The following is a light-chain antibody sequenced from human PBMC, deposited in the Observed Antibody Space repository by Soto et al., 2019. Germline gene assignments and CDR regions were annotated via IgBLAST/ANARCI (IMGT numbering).Light chain of an antibody. CDR3: QQYETFSGT. CDR1: QSISSW. Sequence: DIQMTQSPSALSASVGDRATITFGASQSISSWLAWYQQKPGEAPKLLIYDASALPRGVPSRFSGSGSGTKFTLTIASLQPDDFATYYCQQYETFSGTFGQGTKVDIK. V-gene: IGKV1-5*01. J-gene: IGKJ1*01. CDR2: DAS.